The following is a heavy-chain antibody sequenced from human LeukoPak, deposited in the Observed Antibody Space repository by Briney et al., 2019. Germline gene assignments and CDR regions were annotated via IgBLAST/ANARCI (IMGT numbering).Heavy chain of an antibody. Sequence: SETLSLTCTVSGGSISSSSYYWGWIRQPPGKGLEWIGSIYYSGSTYYNPSLKSRGTISVDTSKNQFSLKLSSVTAADTAVYYCARQISSGSDAFDIWGQGTMVTVSS. CDR2: IYYSGST. CDR1: GGSISSSSYY. CDR3: ARQISSGSDAFDI. V-gene: IGHV4-39*01. D-gene: IGHD3-22*01. J-gene: IGHJ3*02.